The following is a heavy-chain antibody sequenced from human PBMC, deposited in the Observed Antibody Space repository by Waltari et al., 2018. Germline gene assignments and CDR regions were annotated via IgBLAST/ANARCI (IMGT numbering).Heavy chain of an antibody. CDR3: ATLGEYSSGWYSYYFDY. V-gene: IGHV4-39*01. J-gene: IGHJ4*02. CDR1: GGSISYSSYY. Sequence: QLQLQESGPGLVKPSETLSLTCTVSGGSISYSSYYWGWIRQPPGKGLAWFGNLYYTGITHDNPSLKTRVTISVDTSKNQFSLELTSVTAADTAVDYCATLGEYSSGWYSYYFDYWGQGILVTVSS. CDR2: LYYTGIT. D-gene: IGHD6-19*01.